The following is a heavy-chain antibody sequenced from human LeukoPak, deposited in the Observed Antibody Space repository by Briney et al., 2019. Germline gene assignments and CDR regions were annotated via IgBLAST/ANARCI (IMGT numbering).Heavy chain of an antibody. CDR3: ARDSIEASSSWYDNLSYFDY. Sequence: SVKVSCKASGGTFSSYAISWVRQAPGQGLEWMGGIIPIFGTANYAQKFQGRVTITTDESTSTAYMELSSLRSEDTAVYYCARDSIEASSSWYDNLSYFDYWGQGTLVTVSS. J-gene: IGHJ4*02. CDR2: IIPIFGTA. V-gene: IGHV1-69*05. D-gene: IGHD6-13*01. CDR1: GGTFSSYA.